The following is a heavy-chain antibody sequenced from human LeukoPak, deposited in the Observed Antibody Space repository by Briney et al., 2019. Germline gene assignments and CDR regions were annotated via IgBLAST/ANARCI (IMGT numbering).Heavy chain of an antibody. CDR2: INHSGST. J-gene: IGHJ4*02. Sequence: PSGTLSLTCAVYGGSFSGYYWSWIRQPPGKGLEWIGEINHSGSTNYNPSLKSRVTISVDTSKNQFSLKLSSVTAADTAVYYCARGRTAKHFDYWGQGTLVTVSS. CDR3: ARGRTAKHFDY. CDR1: GGSFSGYY. V-gene: IGHV4-34*01. D-gene: IGHD2-21*02.